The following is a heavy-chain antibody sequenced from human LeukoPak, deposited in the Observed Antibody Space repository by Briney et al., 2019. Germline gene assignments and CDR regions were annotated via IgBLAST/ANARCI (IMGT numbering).Heavy chain of an antibody. CDR3: ARLIGDRTIYDY. Sequence: GGSLRLSCAASGFTFRTYWMNWVSQAPGKGLEWVASINQGGSETYYVESVKGRFTISRDNAMNSFFLQMNSLRAEDTAVYYCARLIGDRTIYDYWGQGTLVTVSS. D-gene: IGHD6-6*01. CDR2: INQGGSET. CDR1: GFTFRTYW. V-gene: IGHV3-7*01. J-gene: IGHJ4*02.